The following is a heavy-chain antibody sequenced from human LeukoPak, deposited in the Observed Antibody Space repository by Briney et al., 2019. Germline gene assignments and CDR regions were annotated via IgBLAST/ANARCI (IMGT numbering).Heavy chain of an antibody. CDR3: ARQVVATIHPYYFDY. Sequence: PSETLSLTCTVSGGPISSSSYYWGWIRQPPGKGLEWIGSIYYSGSTYYNPSLKSRVTISVDTSKNQFSLKVSSVTAADTAVYYCARQVVATIHPYYFDYWGQGTLVTVSS. J-gene: IGHJ4*02. CDR2: IYYSGST. CDR1: GGPISSSSYY. D-gene: IGHD5-12*01. V-gene: IGHV4-39*01.